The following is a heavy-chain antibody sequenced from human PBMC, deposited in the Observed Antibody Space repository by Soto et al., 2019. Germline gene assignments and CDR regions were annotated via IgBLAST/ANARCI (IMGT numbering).Heavy chain of an antibody. Sequence: ASVKVSCKPSGYTFTSYGITWVRPAPGQGLEWMGWISAYNGNTNYAQKFQGRVTMTTDTSTSTAYMELRSLGSDDTAVYYCASGWFGEFVYQFDYWGQGTLVTVSS. CDR3: ASGWFGEFVYQFDY. CDR1: GYTFTSYG. D-gene: IGHD3-10*01. J-gene: IGHJ4*02. CDR2: ISAYNGNT. V-gene: IGHV1-18*01.